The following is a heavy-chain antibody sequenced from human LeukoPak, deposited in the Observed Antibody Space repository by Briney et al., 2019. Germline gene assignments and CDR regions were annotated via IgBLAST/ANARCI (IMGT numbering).Heavy chain of an antibody. Sequence: GRSLRLSCAASGFTFSSYAMHWVLQAPGKGLEGVAVISYDGSNKYYADSVKGRFTISRDNSKNTLYLQMNSLRAEDTAVYYCARDRAYGDYRDAFDIWGQGTMVTVSS. CDR2: ISYDGSNK. CDR1: GFTFSSYA. CDR3: ARDRAYGDYRDAFDI. J-gene: IGHJ3*02. D-gene: IGHD4-17*01. V-gene: IGHV3-30*04.